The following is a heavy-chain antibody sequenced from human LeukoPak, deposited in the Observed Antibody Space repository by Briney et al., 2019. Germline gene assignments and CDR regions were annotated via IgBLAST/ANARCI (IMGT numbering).Heavy chain of an antibody. CDR2: IYSGGST. Sequence: SGGSLRLSCAASGFTFSSYAMSWVRQAPGKGLEWVSIIYSGGSTDYADSVKGRFTISRDNSKNTLYLQMNSLRAEDTAVYYCASYGSGSYPWGQGTLVTVSS. J-gene: IGHJ4*02. CDR3: ASYGSGSYP. V-gene: IGHV3-53*01. CDR1: GFTFSSYA. D-gene: IGHD3-10*01.